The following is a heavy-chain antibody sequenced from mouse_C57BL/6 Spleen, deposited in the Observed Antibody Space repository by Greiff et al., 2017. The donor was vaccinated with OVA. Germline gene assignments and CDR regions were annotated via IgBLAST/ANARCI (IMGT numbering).Heavy chain of an antibody. J-gene: IGHJ4*01. V-gene: IGHV2-6*01. CDR3: ASGPYAMDY. Sequence: VMLVESGPGLVAPSQSLSITCTVSGFSLTSYGVDWVRQSPGKGLEWLGVIWGVGSTNYNSALKSRLSISKDNSKSQVFLKMNSLQTDDTAMYYCASGPYAMDYWGQGTSVTVSS. CDR2: IWGVGST. CDR1: GFSLTSYG.